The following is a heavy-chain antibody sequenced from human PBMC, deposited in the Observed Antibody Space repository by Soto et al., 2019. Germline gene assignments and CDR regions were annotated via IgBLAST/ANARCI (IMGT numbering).Heavy chain of an antibody. V-gene: IGHV3-15*01. CDR2: IKSKTDGGTT. Sequence: VGSLRLSCAASGFTFSNAWMSWVRQAPGKGLEWVGRIKSKTDGGTTDYAAPVKGRFTISRDDSKNTLYLQMNSLKTEDTAVYYCTTSASGYEIYYYYYGMDVWGQGTTVTVSS. CDR3: TTSASGYEIYYYYYGMDV. CDR1: GFTFSNAW. J-gene: IGHJ6*02. D-gene: IGHD5-12*01.